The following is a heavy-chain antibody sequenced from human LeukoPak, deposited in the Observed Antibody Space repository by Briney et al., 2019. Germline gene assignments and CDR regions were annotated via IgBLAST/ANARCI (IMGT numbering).Heavy chain of an antibody. CDR1: GFTFSSYA. CDR2: ISGSGGST. V-gene: IGHV3-23*01. Sequence: GGSLRLSCAASGFTFSSYAMSWVRQAPGKGLEWVSAISGSGGSTYYADSVKGRFTISRDNSKNTLYLQMNSLRAEDTAVYYCVKSWGSTRPYYNYMAVWGKGNSVTVSS. J-gene: IGHJ6*03. CDR3: VKSWGSTRPYYNYMAV. D-gene: IGHD1-26*01.